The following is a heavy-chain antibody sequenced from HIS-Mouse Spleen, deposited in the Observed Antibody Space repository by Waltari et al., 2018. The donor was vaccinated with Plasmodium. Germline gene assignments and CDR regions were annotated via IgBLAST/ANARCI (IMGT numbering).Heavy chain of an antibody. CDR1: GYTFTVCV. CDR2: ISAYNGNT. CDR3: ARGPQLRFWSGFDI. D-gene: IGHD3-3*01. Sequence: QVQLVQSGAEVKKPGASVKVSCKASGYTFTVCVYSWVRPAPGQGLEGMGWISAYNGNTNYAQKLQGRVTMTTDTSTSTAYMELRSLRSDDTAVYYCARGPQLRFWSGFDIWGQGTMVTVSS. V-gene: IGHV1-18*01. J-gene: IGHJ3*02.